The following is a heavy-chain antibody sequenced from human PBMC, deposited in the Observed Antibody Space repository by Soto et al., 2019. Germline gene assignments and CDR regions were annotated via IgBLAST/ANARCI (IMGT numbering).Heavy chain of an antibody. V-gene: IGHV1-18*01. J-gene: IGHJ4*02. CDR2: ISAYNGNT. CDR3: ERDSPPADY. CDR1: GYTFTSYG. Sequence: VKVSCKASGYTFTSYGISWVGQAPGQGLEWMGWISAYNGNTNYAQKLQGRVTMTTDTSTRTAYMELRRLRSDETALYYCERDSPPADYCGQXTLVTVSS.